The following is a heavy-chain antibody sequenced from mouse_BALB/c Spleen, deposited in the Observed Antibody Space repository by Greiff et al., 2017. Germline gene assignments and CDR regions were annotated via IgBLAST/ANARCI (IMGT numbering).Heavy chain of an antibody. J-gene: IGHJ4*01. CDR2: IRLKSNNYAT. CDR1: GFTFSNYW. D-gene: IGHD2-12*01. CDR3: TRLRYEAAMDY. Sequence: EVKVEESGGGLVQPGGSMKLSCVASGFTFSNYWMNWVRQSPEKGLEWVAEIRLKSNNYATHYAESVKGRFTISRDDSKSSVYLQMNNLRAEDTDIYYCTRLRYEAAMDYWGQGTSVTVSS. V-gene: IGHV6-6*02.